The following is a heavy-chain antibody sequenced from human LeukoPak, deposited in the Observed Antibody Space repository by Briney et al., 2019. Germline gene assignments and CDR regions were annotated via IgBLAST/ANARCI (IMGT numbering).Heavy chain of an antibody. D-gene: IGHD3-10*01. V-gene: IGHV1-8*03. Sequence: ASVKVSCKASGYTFTSYDISWVRQATGQGLEWVGWMNPNSGNTGYAQKFQGRVTITRNTSISTAYMELSSLRSEDTAVYYCAREPTGGYYYYMDVWGKGTTVTVSS. CDR2: MNPNSGNT. J-gene: IGHJ6*03. CDR3: AREPTGGYYYYMDV. CDR1: GYTFTSYD.